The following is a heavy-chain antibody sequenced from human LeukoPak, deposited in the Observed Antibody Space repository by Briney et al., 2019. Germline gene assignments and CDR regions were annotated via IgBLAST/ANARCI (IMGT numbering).Heavy chain of an antibody. D-gene: IGHD3-10*01. CDR1: GFTFGSYA. CDR3: AKDEGVASGSYFDY. Sequence: GGSLRLSCAASGFTFGSYAMSWVRQAPGKGLEWVSAISGSGGSTYYADSVKGRFTISRDNSKNTLYLQMNSLRAEDTAVYYCAKDEGVASGSYFDYWGQGTLVTVSS. CDR2: ISGSGGST. V-gene: IGHV3-23*01. J-gene: IGHJ4*02.